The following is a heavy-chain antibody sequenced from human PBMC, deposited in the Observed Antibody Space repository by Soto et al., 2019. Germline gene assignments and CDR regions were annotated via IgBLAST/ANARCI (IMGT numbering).Heavy chain of an antibody. J-gene: IGHJ4*02. CDR1: GFTVSTNY. CDR3: ARGFPSMTYYGEYYFDY. Sequence: PGGSLRLSCEAFGFTVSTNYMSWVRQTPGKGLEGVSVFYSGGSTFYADSVKGRFTISRDNSRNTLYLQMRSLRAEDTAVYYCARGFPSMTYYGEYYFDYWGQGTLVTVSS. CDR2: FYSGGST. V-gene: IGHV3-53*01. D-gene: IGHD3-10*01.